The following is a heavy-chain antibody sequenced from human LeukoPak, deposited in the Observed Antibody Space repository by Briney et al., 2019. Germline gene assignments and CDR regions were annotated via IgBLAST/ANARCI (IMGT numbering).Heavy chain of an antibody. CDR3: ARLHFDYYFDY. Sequence: SETLSLTCTVSGGSISSYYWSWIRQPPGKGPEWIGYIYYTGSTNYNPSLKSRVTISVDTSKSRFSLKLSSVTAADTAVYYCARLHFDYYFDYWGQGTLVTVSS. CDR2: IYYTGST. V-gene: IGHV4-59*01. J-gene: IGHJ4*02. D-gene: IGHD3-9*01. CDR1: GGSISSYY.